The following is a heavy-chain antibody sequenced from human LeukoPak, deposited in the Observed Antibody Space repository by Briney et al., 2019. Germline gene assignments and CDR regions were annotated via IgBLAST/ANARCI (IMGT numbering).Heavy chain of an antibody. J-gene: IGHJ4*02. CDR1: GGSFSGYY. Sequence: PSETLSLTCAVYGGSFSGYYWSWIRQPPGKGLEWIGEINHSGSTNYNPSLKSRVTISVDTSKNLFSLQLNSVTPEDTAVYYCARDPGVAAAGPYFDYWGQGTLVTVSS. CDR3: ARDPGVAAAGPYFDY. V-gene: IGHV4-34*01. CDR2: INHSGST. D-gene: IGHD6-13*01.